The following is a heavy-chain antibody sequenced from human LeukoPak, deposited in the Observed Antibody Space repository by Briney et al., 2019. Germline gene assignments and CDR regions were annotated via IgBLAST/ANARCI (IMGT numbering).Heavy chain of an antibody. D-gene: IGHD3-10*01. CDR3: ARERFGSIGLWY. V-gene: IGHV1-8*03. Sequence: ASVKVSCKASGGTFSSYAISWVRQATGQGLKWMGWMNPNSGNTGYAQKFQGRVTITRNTSISTAYMELSSLRSEDTAVYYCARERFGSIGLWYWGQGTLVTVSS. CDR1: GGTFSSYA. J-gene: IGHJ4*02. CDR2: MNPNSGNT.